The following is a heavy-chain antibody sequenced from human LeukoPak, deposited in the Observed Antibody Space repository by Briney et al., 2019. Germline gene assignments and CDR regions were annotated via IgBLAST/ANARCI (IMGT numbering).Heavy chain of an antibody. J-gene: IGHJ4*02. CDR2: IHTTGYT. CDR3: ARAHSGLYLDS. V-gene: IGHV4-4*07. CDR1: GESLGPFY. D-gene: IGHD2-15*01. Sequence: PSETLSLTCTVSGESLGPFYWSWIRQPAGQGLEYIGRIHTTGYTNYKPSLKSRVTMSVDSSKNQFSLTLRSVTATDTAIYYCARAHSGLYLDSWGQGTLVTVSS.